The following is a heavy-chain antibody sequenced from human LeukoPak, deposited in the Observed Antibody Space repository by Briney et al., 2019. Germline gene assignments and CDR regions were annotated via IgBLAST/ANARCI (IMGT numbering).Heavy chain of an antibody. CDR3: ARQEPDSGWYGWYFDL. CDR1: GGSIGSYS. V-gene: IGHV4-59*08. Sequence: SETLSLTCTVSGGSIGSYSWSWIRQPPGKGLEWIGSFHYSGNTNYNPSLKSRVTISVDTSKKQFSLKLRSVTAADTAVYFCARQEPDSGWYGWYFDLWGRGTLVTVSS. J-gene: IGHJ2*01. D-gene: IGHD6-19*01. CDR2: FHYSGNT.